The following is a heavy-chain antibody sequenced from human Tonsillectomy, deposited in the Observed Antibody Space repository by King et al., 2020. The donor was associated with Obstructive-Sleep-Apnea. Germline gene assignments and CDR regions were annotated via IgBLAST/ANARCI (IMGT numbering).Heavy chain of an antibody. Sequence: QLQESGPGLVKPSETLSLTCTVSGGSISSSSYYWGWIRQPPGKGLEWIGSIYYSGSTYYNPFLKSRVTISVDTSKNQFSLKLSSVTAADTAVYYCAGESGLGIQLWWLPPDQNWFDPWGQGTLVTVSS. CDR1: GGSISSSSYY. CDR3: AGESGLGIQLWWLPPDQNWFDP. D-gene: IGHD5-18*01. J-gene: IGHJ5*02. V-gene: IGHV4-39*07. CDR2: IYYSGST.